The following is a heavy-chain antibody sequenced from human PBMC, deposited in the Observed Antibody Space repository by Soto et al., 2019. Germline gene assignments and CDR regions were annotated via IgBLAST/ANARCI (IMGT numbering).Heavy chain of an antibody. CDR2: ISYDGSNK. D-gene: IGHD1-26*01. Sequence: GGSLRLSCAASGFTFSSYAMHWVRQAPGKGLEWVAVISYDGSNKYYADSVKGRFTISRDNSKNTLYLQMNSLRAEDTAVYYCARGSGSYCSGYYGMDVWGQGTTVTVSS. CDR3: ARGSGSYCSGYYGMDV. CDR1: GFTFSSYA. V-gene: IGHV3-30-3*01. J-gene: IGHJ6*02.